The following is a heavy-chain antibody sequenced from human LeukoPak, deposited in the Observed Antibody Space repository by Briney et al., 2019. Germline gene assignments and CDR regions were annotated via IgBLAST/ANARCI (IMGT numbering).Heavy chain of an antibody. CDR1: GFTFSSYA. J-gene: IGHJ4*02. Sequence: PGGSLRLSCAASGFTFSSYAMSWVRKAPGGGLEWVSAISGSGGSTYYADSVKGRFTISRDNSKNTLYLQMNSLRAEDTAVYYCAKEIQDGHDPFDYWGQGTLVTVSS. D-gene: IGHD2-15*01. CDR3: AKEIQDGHDPFDY. CDR2: ISGSGGST. V-gene: IGHV3-23*01.